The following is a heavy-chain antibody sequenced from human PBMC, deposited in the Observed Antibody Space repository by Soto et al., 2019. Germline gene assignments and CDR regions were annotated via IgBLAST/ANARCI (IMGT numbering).Heavy chain of an antibody. V-gene: IGHV3-74*01. D-gene: IGHD1-7*01. CDR1: GFTFSNYW. CDR3: ARDTLELLYYFDY. J-gene: IGHJ4*02. Sequence: GGSLRLSCAASGFTFSNYWMHWVRQAPGKGLVWVSRINSDGSSASYADSVKGRFTISRDNAKNTLYLQMNSLRAEDTAVYYCARDTLELLYYFDYRDQGTLVTVSS. CDR2: INSDGSSA.